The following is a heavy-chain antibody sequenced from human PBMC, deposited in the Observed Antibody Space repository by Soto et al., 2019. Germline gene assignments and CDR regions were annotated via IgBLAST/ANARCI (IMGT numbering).Heavy chain of an antibody. D-gene: IGHD2-15*01. CDR1: GDSTGSPVC. J-gene: IGHJ4*02. CDR2: VYHNGLT. Sequence: SETLSLTCAVSGDSTGSPVCWSCVRQPPGKGLACIGVVYHNGLTDYNPSLTGRVTISADMSTNQFSLTVTSVPAADPAMYFCARVAALPGETNRFDYWGEGTMVTVLS. CDR3: ARVAALPGETNRFDY. V-gene: IGHV4-4*02.